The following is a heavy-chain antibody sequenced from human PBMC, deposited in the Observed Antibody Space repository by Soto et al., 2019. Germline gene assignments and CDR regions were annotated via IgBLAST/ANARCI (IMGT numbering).Heavy chain of an antibody. CDR2: IYYSGST. CDR3: ARGDIVVVVAGTDYYYYGMDV. J-gene: IGHJ6*02. D-gene: IGHD2-15*01. Sequence: SETLSLTCTVSGGSISSGGYYWSWIRQHPGKGLEWIGYIYYSGSTYYNPSLKSRVTISVDTSKNQFSLELSSLRSEDTAVYHCARGDIVVVVAGTDYYYYGMDVWGQGTTVTVSS. V-gene: IGHV4-31*03. CDR1: GGSISSGGYY.